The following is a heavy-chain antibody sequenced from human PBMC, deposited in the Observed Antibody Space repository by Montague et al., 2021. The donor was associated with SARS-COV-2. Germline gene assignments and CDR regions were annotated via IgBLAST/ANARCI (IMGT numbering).Heavy chain of an antibody. CDR1: GGSISSYY. D-gene: IGHD3-9*01. J-gene: IGHJ6*02. CDR2: IYYSGST. Sequence: SETLSLTCTVSGGSISSYYWSWIRQPPGKGLEWIGYIYYSGSTNYNPSLKSRVTISVDTSKNQFSLKLSSVTAADTAVYYCARHKSFDWLLLPTVGYYCMDAWGQGTPVTVSS. CDR3: ARHKSFDWLLLPTVGYYCMDA. V-gene: IGHV4-59*08.